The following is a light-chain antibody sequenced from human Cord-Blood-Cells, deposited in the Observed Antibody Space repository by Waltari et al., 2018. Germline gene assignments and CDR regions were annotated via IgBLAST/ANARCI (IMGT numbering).Light chain of an antibody. V-gene: IGLV2-14*01. CDR1: SSDAGGYND. CDR3: SSYTSSSTLV. Sequence: QSALTQPASVSGCPGQSITISCTGTSSDAGGYNDVSWYQQHPGKAPKLMIYEVSNRPSGVSNRFSGSKSGNTASLTISGLQAEDEADYYCSSYTSSSTLVFGTGTKVTVL. J-gene: IGLJ1*01. CDR2: EVS.